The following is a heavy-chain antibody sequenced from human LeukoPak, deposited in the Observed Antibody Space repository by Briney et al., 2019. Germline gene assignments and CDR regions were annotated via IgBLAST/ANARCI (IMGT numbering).Heavy chain of an antibody. CDR1: GYTFTSNY. CDR3: ASGYYYGSGSYYSPQFDY. Sequence: ASVKVSCKAFGYTFTSNYMHWVRQAPGQGPEWMGVISPSGGSTTYAQKFQGRVTLTRDMSTSTDYLELSSLRSEDTAVYYCASGYYYGSGSYYSPQFDYWGQGTLVTVSS. D-gene: IGHD3-10*01. CDR2: ISPSGGST. V-gene: IGHV1-46*01. J-gene: IGHJ4*02.